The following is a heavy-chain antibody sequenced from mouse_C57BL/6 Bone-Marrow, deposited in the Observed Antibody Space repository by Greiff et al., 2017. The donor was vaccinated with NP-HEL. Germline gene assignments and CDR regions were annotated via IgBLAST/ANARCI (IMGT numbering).Heavy chain of an antibody. D-gene: IGHD3-2*02. CDR1: GYTFTSYW. CDR2: IHPNSGSN. V-gene: IGHV1-64*01. Sequence: QVQLQQPGAELVKPGASVKLSCKASGYTFTSYWMHWVKQRPGQGLEWIGMIHPNSGSNNYNEKFKSKATLTVDKSSSTAYMQLSSLTSEDSAVYYCARPGFRDAMDYWGQGTSVTVSS. CDR3: ARPGFRDAMDY. J-gene: IGHJ4*01.